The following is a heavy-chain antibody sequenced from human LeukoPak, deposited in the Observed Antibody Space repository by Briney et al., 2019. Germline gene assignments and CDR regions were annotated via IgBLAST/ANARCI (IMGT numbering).Heavy chain of an antibody. CDR3: AKDRDTRATAQPQRGYFDS. CDR1: GFTFSGSC. Sequence: GSSLRLSCAASGFTFSGSCMHWVRQAPGKGLEWVAIVWYDGSNQYYADSVKGRFTISRDNSKNTVDLQMNSLRAEDTAVYFCAKDRDTRATAQPQRGYFDSWGQGTLVTVSS. J-gene: IGHJ4*02. V-gene: IGHV3-33*06. D-gene: IGHD5-24*01. CDR2: VWYDGSNQ.